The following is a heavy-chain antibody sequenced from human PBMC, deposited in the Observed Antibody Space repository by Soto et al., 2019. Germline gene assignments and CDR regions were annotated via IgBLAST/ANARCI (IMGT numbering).Heavy chain of an antibody. CDR1: GFTFSDHY. J-gene: IGHJ4*02. CDR3: ARDSRKGHNFDY. CDR2: IKNRGNNYIT. V-gene: IGHV3-72*01. Sequence: EVQLVESGGGLVQPGGCLRVSCAASGFTFSDHYMDWVRQAPGKGLEWVGRIKNRGNNYITEYDASVTGRITISRDDSKNSVYLQMNSLKTEDTAVYYCARDSRKGHNFDYWGQGTLVTVSS.